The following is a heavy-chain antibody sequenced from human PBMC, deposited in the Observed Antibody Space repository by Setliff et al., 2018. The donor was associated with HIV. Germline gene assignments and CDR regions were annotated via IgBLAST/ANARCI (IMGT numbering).Heavy chain of an antibody. D-gene: IGHD5-12*01. CDR3: ARSAHDSETGY. CDR2: IYPGGARR. Sequence: ASVKVSCKAPGYTFTNYYMHWVRQAPGQGLEWMGIIYPGGARRSYAQKFQGRVTMTWDTSTSTVYMELSSLRSEDTAFYYCARSAHDSETGYWGQGTLVTVTS. J-gene: IGHJ4*02. CDR1: GYTFTNYY. V-gene: IGHV1-46*01.